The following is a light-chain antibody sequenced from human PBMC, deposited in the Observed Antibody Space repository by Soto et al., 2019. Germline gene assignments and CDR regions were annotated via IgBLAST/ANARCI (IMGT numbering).Light chain of an antibody. CDR2: GAS. Sequence: EIVLTQSPGTLSLSPGERATLSCRASQSVSSSALAWYQQKPGQAPRRLIYGASSRATGIPDRFSGSGSGTDFTLTISRLEPEDFAVYYCQYYGTSPQTFGQGTKGDIK. V-gene: IGKV3-20*01. CDR3: QYYGTSPQT. J-gene: IGKJ1*01. CDR1: QSVSSSA.